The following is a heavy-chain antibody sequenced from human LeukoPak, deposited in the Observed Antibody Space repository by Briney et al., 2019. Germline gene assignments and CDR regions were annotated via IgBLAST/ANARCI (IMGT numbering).Heavy chain of an antibody. V-gene: IGHV3-21*05. Sequence: GGSLRLSCAASGFTFSSYSINWVRQAPGKGLEWVSYISVGGNYIHYADTVKGRFTISRDNSKNTLYLQMNSLRAEDTAVYYCAKRAHSSGYYFAFDIWGQGTMVTVSS. J-gene: IGHJ3*02. CDR2: ISVGGNYI. D-gene: IGHD3-22*01. CDR3: AKRAHSSGYYFAFDI. CDR1: GFTFSSYS.